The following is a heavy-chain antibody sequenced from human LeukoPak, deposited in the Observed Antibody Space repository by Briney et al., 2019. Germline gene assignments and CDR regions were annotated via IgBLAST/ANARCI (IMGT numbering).Heavy chain of an antibody. CDR1: GGTFSSYA. Sequence: ASVKVSCKASGGTFSSYAISWVRQAPGQGLEWMGRIIPILGIANYAQKFQGRVTITADKSTSTAYMELSSLRSEDTAVYYCARAPEINWGSGDWYFDLWGRGTLVTVSS. V-gene: IGHV1-69*04. J-gene: IGHJ2*01. CDR2: IIPILGIA. D-gene: IGHD7-27*01. CDR3: ARAPEINWGSGDWYFDL.